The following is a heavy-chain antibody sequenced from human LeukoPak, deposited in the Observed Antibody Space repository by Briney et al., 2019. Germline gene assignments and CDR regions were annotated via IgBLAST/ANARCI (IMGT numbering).Heavy chain of an antibody. J-gene: IGHJ4*02. CDR2: IKSKTDGGTT. D-gene: IGHD2-2*01. CDR1: GFTFSSYA. CDR3: TTGNTFIVPAAIGAFDY. V-gene: IGHV3-15*01. Sequence: PGGSLRLSCAASGFTFSSYAMSWVRQAPGKGLEWVGRIKSKTDGGTTDYAAPVKGRFTISRDDSKNTLYLQMNSLETEDTAVYYCTTGNTFIVPAAIGAFDYWGQGTLVTVSS.